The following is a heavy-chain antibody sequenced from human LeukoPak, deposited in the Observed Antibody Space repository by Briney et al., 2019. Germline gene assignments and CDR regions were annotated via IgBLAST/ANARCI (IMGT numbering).Heavy chain of an antibody. CDR3: ASGGRAYNF. D-gene: IGHD1-14*01. CDR2: IRRNGNII. CDR1: GMRFSDFY. J-gene: IGHJ4*02. V-gene: IGHV3-11*01. Sequence: GGSLRLSSAASGMRFSDFYMSWMRQAPGKGLDWISFIRRNGNIIHYADSAKGRFTISRDNAKNSLYLHMDSLRVEDTATYYCASGGRAYNFWGPGTAVTVSS.